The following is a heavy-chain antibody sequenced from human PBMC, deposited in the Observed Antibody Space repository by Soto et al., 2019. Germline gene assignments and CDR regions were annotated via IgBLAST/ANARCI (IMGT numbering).Heavy chain of an antibody. CDR1: GYTFTSYA. J-gene: IGHJ4*02. Sequence: ASVKVSCKASGYTFTSYAMHWVRQAPGQRLEWMGWINAGNGNTKYSQKFQGRVTITRDTSASTAYMELSSLRSEDTAVYYCARATPGYSAYDYYFDYWGQGTLVTVSS. D-gene: IGHD5-12*01. CDR3: ARATPGYSAYDYYFDY. CDR2: INAGNGNT. V-gene: IGHV1-3*01.